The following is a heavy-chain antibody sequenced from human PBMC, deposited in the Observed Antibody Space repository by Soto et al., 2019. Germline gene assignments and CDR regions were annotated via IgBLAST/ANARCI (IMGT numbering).Heavy chain of an antibody. Sequence: SETLSLTCTVSGGSISSGGYYWSWIRQPPGKGLEWIGYIYYIGSTNYNPSLKSRVTISVDTSKNQFSLKLSSVTAADTAVYFCARDLYSYFTGFFDYWGQGTLVTVSS. J-gene: IGHJ4*02. CDR1: GGSISSGGYY. CDR3: ARDLYSYFTGFFDY. CDR2: IYYIGST. V-gene: IGHV4-61*08. D-gene: IGHD5-18*01.